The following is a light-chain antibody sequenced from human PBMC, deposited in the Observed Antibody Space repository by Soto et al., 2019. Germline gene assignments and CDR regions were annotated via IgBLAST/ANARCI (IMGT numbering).Light chain of an antibody. CDR1: QTISSW. CDR3: QHYNSYSEA. V-gene: IGKV1-5*03. J-gene: IGKJ1*01. Sequence: DIQMTQSPSTPSASVGDRVTMTCRASQTISSWLAWYQQKPGTAPKVLIYKASTLQSGVPSRFSGSGSGTEFTLTISSLQPDDFATYYCQHYNSYSEAFGQGTQVDIK. CDR2: KAS.